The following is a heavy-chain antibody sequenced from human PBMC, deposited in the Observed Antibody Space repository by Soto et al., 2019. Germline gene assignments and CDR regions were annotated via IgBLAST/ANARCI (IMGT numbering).Heavy chain of an antibody. CDR1: GFTFSSYA. Sequence: EVQLLESGGGLVQPGGSLRLSCAASGFTFSSYAMSWVRQAPGKGLEWVSAISGSGGSTYYADSVKGRFTISRDNSKNPLYMQMNSLRAEDTAVYYCAKEVRGGCYFDYWGQGTLVTVSS. V-gene: IGHV3-23*01. CDR3: AKEVRGGCYFDY. J-gene: IGHJ4*02. CDR2: ISGSGGST. D-gene: IGHD3-10*01.